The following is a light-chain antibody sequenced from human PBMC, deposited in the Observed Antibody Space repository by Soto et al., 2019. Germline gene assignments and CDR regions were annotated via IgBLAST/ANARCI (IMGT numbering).Light chain of an antibody. J-gene: IGKJ3*01. Sequence: EIVMTQSPATLAVSPGERATLSCRASQAVSSNLAWYQQKPGQAPRLLIYAASTRAAGIPDRFSGSGSGTGFTLTITSLQSEDFAVYYYQHYNNSPFTLGPGTQVDI. CDR3: QHYNNSPFT. CDR2: AAS. V-gene: IGKV3-15*01. CDR1: QAVSSN.